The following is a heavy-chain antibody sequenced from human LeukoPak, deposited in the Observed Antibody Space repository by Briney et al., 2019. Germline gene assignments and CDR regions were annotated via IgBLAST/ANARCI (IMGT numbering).Heavy chain of an antibody. D-gene: IGHD6-13*01. V-gene: IGHV3-23*01. J-gene: IGHJ3*02. CDR1: GFTFNRYW. CDR3: AKDQWGSSWLHYAFDI. Sequence: GGSLRLSCVASGFTFNRYWMHWVRQAPGKGLEWVSAISGSGGSTYYADSVKGRFTISRDNSKNTLYLQMNSLRAEDTAVYYCAKDQWGSSWLHYAFDIWGQGTMVTVSS. CDR2: ISGSGGST.